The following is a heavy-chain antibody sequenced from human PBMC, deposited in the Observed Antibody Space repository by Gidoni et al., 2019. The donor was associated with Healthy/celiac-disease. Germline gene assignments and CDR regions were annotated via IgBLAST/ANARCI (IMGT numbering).Heavy chain of an antibody. CDR3: AIAAAGKLFDY. CDR2: INPSGGST. J-gene: IGHJ4*02. V-gene: IGHV1-46*03. D-gene: IGHD6-13*01. Sequence: VRQAPGQGLEWMGIINPSGGSTSYAQKFQGRVTMTRDTSTSTVYMELSSLRSEDTAVYYCAIAAAGKLFDYWGQGTLVTVSS.